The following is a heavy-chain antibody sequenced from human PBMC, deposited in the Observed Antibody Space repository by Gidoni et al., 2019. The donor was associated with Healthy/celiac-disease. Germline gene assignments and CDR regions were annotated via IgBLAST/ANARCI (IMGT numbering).Heavy chain of an antibody. J-gene: IGHJ6*03. D-gene: IGHD6-19*01. CDR1: GGTFSSYA. CDR3: ARDQAAVGAVAGTRRHYYYYMDV. V-gene: IGHV1-69*01. Sequence: QVQLVQSGAEVKKPGSSVKVSCKASGGTFSSYAISWVRQAPGQGLEWMGGIIPIFGTANYAQKFQGGVTITADESTSTAYMELSSLRSEDTAVYYCARDQAAVGAVAGTRRHYYYYMDVWGKGTTVTVSS. CDR2: IIPIFGTA.